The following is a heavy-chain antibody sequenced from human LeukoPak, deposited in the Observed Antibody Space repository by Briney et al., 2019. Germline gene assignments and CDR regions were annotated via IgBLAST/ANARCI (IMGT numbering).Heavy chain of an antibody. CDR1: GYSFTSYW. CDR3: ARHGPRRGSGSFLFDY. D-gene: IGHD1-26*01. Sequence: GESLKISCKGSGYSFTSYWIGWVRQMPGKGLEWMGITYPGDSDTRYSPSFQGQVTISADKSISTAYLQWSSLKASDTAMYYCARHGPRRGSGSFLFDYWGQGTLVTVSS. CDR2: TYPGDSDT. V-gene: IGHV5-51*01. J-gene: IGHJ4*02.